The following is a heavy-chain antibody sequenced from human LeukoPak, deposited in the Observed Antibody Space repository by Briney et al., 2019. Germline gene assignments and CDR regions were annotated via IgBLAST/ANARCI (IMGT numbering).Heavy chain of an antibody. CDR1: GYTFTGYY. Sequence: GASVKVSCKASGYTFTGYYMHWVRQAPGQGLEWMGRINPNSGGTNYAQKFQGRVTMTRDTSISTAYMELSSLTSDDTAVYYCAREVRRGTYDYWGQGTLVTVTP. CDR3: AREVRRGTYDY. V-gene: IGHV1-2*06. CDR2: INPNSGGT. J-gene: IGHJ4*02. D-gene: IGHD3-16*01.